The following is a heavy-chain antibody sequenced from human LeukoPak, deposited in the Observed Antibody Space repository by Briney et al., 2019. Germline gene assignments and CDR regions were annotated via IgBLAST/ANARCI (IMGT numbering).Heavy chain of an antibody. D-gene: IGHD6-19*01. CDR2: ISPNSGGT. J-gene: IGHJ3*02. CDR3: ARERGTLAVAGDAVDI. CDR1: GYTFTDYY. Sequence: ASVKVSCKASGYTFTDYYIHWVRQAPGQGLEWMGWISPNSGGTNYAQKFQGRVTMTRDTSISTAYMELNRLRSDDTAVYYCARERGTLAVAGDAVDIWGQGTMVTVSS. V-gene: IGHV1-2*02.